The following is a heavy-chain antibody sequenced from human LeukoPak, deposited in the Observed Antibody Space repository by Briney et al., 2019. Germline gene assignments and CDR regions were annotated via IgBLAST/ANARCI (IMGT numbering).Heavy chain of an antibody. V-gene: IGHV3-23*01. J-gene: IGHJ6*02. CDR2: ISGSGVST. CDR3: AKWEYYGSGSYFYYYGMNV. CDR1: GFTFSSYA. D-gene: IGHD3-10*01. Sequence: GGSLRLSCAASGFTFSSYAMSWVRQAPGKGLEWVSAISGSGVSTFYADSVKGRFTISRDNSKNTLYLQMNSLRAEDTAVYYCAKWEYYGSGSYFYYYGMNVWGQGTTVTVSS.